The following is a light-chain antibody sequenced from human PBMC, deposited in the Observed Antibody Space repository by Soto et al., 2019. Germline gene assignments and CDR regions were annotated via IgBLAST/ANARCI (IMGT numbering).Light chain of an antibody. CDR2: EVT. Sequence: QSALTQPASVSGSPGQSITISCTGTSSDVGGYNYVSWYQHHPGKAPKLMIYEVTNRPSGVFNRFSGSRSGNTASLTISGLQAEDEADYYCCSYTSSSAWVFGGGTQLTVL. J-gene: IGLJ3*02. CDR3: CSYTSSSAWV. CDR1: SSDVGGYNY. V-gene: IGLV2-14*01.